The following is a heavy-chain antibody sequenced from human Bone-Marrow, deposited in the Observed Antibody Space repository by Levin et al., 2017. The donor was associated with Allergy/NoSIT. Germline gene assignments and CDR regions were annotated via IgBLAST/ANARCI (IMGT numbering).Heavy chain of an antibody. D-gene: IGHD1-26*01. CDR1: GFTFSSYG. V-gene: IGHV3-30*18. Sequence: GGSLRLSCAASGFTFSSYGMHWVRQAPGKGLEWVAVISYDGSNKYYADSVKGRFTISRDNSKNTLYLQMNSLRAEDTAVYYCAKDRGRPGSWELRLLPDYWGQGTLVTVSS. J-gene: IGHJ4*02. CDR2: ISYDGSNK. CDR3: AKDRGRPGSWELRLLPDY.